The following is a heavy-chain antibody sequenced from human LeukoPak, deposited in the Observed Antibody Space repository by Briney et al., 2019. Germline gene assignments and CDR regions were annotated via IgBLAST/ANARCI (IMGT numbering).Heavy chain of an antibody. D-gene: IGHD6-13*01. CDR2: INGGGDIT. Sequence: PGGSLRLSCEGPRYSFDKYALTWVRQAPGKGLEWVSSINGGGDITYYAESVKGRFTVSRDNSKNTLFLQMNSLRAEDTAVFYCAKRYGDSTGWFFDFWGQGSLVTVSS. CDR1: RYSFDKYA. J-gene: IGHJ4*02. V-gene: IGHV3-23*01. CDR3: AKRYGDSTGWFFDF.